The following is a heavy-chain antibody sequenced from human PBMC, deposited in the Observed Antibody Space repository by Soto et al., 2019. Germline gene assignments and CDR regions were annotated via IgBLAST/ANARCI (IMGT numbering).Heavy chain of an antibody. Sequence: SETLSLTCTVSGGSISSGDYYWSWIRQPPGKGLEWIGYIYYSGSTYYNPSLKSRVTISVDTSKNQFSLKLSSVTVGDTAVYYCARAYTGRLPRRADYYYALDVWGQGIMVTVSS. D-gene: IGHD2-15*01. CDR3: ARAYTGRLPRRADYYYALDV. V-gene: IGHV4-30-4*01. CDR1: GGSISSGDYY. CDR2: IYYSGST. J-gene: IGHJ6*02.